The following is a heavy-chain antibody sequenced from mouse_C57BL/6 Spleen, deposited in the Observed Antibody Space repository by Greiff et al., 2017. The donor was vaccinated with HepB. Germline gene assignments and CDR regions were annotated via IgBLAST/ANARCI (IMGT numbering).Heavy chain of an antibody. J-gene: IGHJ4*01. CDR1: GFSLTSYG. V-gene: IGHV2-5*01. D-gene: IGHD2-1*01. CDR3: AKNEGYGNYEAMDY. CDR2: IWRGGST. Sequence: VQLQESGPGLVQPSQSLSITCTVSGFSLTSYGVHWVRQSPGKGLEWLGVIWRGGSTDYNAAFMSRLSITKDNSKSQVFFKMNSLQADDTAIYYCAKNEGYGNYEAMDYWGQGTSVTVSS.